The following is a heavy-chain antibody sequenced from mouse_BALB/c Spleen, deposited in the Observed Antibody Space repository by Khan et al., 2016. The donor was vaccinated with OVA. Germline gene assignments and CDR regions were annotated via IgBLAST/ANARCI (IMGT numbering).Heavy chain of an antibody. CDR2: IYPGTDNT. D-gene: IGHD3-2*02. V-gene: IGHV1S132*01. Sequence: QVRLQQSGAELVRPGASVKLSCKTSGYTFTSYWIHWIKQRPGQGLEWIARIYPGTDNTYYSEKLKDKATLTADKSSSTAYMQLSSLKSEDSAVYFCAREEALYYFDYWGQGTTLTVSS. J-gene: IGHJ2*01. CDR3: AREEALYYFDY. CDR1: GYTFTSYW.